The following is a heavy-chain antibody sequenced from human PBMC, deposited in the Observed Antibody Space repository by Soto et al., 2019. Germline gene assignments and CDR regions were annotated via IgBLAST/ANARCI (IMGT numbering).Heavy chain of an antibody. V-gene: IGHV4-4*02. CDR2: IYHSGST. D-gene: IGHD3-10*01. CDR3: ARVTGEVVRGYSYYYYYMDV. CDR1: SGSISSSNW. J-gene: IGHJ6*03. Sequence: QVQLQESGPGLVKPSGTLSLTCAVSSGSISSSNWWSWVRQPPGKGLEWIGDIYHSGSTNYNPSRTGRLTVSVDKSKKHFALKLSSVTAADTAVYYCARVTGEVVRGYSYYYYYMDVWGKGTTVTVSS.